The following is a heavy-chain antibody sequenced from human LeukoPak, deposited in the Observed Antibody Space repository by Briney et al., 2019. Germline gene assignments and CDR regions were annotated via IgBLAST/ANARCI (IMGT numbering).Heavy chain of an antibody. Sequence: GGSLRLSCAASGFTFRDSAMTWVRHVPGKGLEWVSLIRYSGGNAYYADSVKGRFTISRDNSENTLSLQMNSLRVEDTARYYCAKDIQLSTWGLGTMVTVSS. D-gene: IGHD3-16*02. CDR3: AKDIQLST. CDR2: IRYSGGNA. V-gene: IGHV3-23*01. CDR1: GFTFRDSA. J-gene: IGHJ3*01.